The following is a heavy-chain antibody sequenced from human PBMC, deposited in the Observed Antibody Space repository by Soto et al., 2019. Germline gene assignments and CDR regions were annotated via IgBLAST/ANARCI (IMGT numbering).Heavy chain of an antibody. CDR1: GGTFSSYT. CDR2: IIPILDLA. D-gene: IGHD2-8*01. Sequence: QVQLVQSGAEVKKPGSSVKVSCKASGGTFSSYTISWVRQAPGQGLEWMGRIIPILDLANYAQKFQGRVTITADKSTSTAYIDFNSLRSDDTAVYYCARDLVLQGMDSWGQGTLLSVSS. CDR3: ARDLVLQGMDS. J-gene: IGHJ4*02. V-gene: IGHV1-69*02.